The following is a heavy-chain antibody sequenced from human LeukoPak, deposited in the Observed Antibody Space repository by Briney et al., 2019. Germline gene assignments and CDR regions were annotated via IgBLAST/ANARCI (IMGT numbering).Heavy chain of an antibody. CDR2: ISAYNGNT. CDR1: GYTFTSYG. Sequence: ASVKVSCKASGYTFTSYGISWVRQAPGQGLEWMGWISAYNGNTNYAQKLQGRVTMTTDTSTSTAYMELRSLRSDDTAVYYCARASRLEWLSHMDVWGKGTTVTVSS. J-gene: IGHJ6*03. CDR3: ARASRLEWLSHMDV. D-gene: IGHD3-3*01. V-gene: IGHV1-18*01.